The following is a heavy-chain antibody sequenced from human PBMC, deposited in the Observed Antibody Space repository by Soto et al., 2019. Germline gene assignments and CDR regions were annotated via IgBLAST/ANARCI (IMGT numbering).Heavy chain of an antibody. CDR1: GGTFNKYG. V-gene: IGHV1-69*13. Sequence: GASVKVSCKASGGTFNKYGIDWVRQAPGQGLEWMGGIIPLFGTANYAQKFQGRVTISADEVTSTVYMELRSLRSEDTGVYYCATQFDYDTSGYYYAYWGQGALATVSS. J-gene: IGHJ4*02. D-gene: IGHD3-22*01. CDR2: IIPLFGTA. CDR3: ATQFDYDTSGYYYAY.